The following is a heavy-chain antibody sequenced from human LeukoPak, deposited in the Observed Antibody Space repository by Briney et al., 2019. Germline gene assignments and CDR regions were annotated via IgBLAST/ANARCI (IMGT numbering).Heavy chain of an antibody. V-gene: IGHV3-53*04. CDR2: IYSGGST. CDR3: ARDLRERSSGLRWFDP. Sequence: GGSLRLSCAASGFTFSSYSMNWVRQAPGKGLEWVSVIYSGGSTYYADSVKGRFTISRHNSKNTLYLQMNSLRAEDTAVYYCARDLRERSSGLRWFDPWGQGTLVTVSS. D-gene: IGHD3-22*01. CDR1: GFTFSSYS. J-gene: IGHJ5*02.